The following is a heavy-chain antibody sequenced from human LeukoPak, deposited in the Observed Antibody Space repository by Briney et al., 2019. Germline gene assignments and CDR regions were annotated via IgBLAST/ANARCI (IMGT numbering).Heavy chain of an antibody. CDR3: ARVPHDYGDFPFDP. CDR1: GGSISSYY. D-gene: IGHD4-17*01. CDR2: IYYSGST. Sequence: SETLSLTCTVSGGSISSYYWSWIRQPPGKGPEWIGYIYYSGSTNYNPSLKSRVTISVDTSKNQFSLKLSSVTAADTAVYYCARVPHDYGDFPFDPWGQGTLVTVSS. J-gene: IGHJ5*02. V-gene: IGHV4-59*01.